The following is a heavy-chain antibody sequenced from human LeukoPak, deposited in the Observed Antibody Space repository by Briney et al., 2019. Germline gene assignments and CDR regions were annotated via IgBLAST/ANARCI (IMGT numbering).Heavy chain of an antibody. Sequence: SETLSLTCDVSGGSISSGGYSWSWIRQPPGKGLEWIGYIYHSGSTYYNPSLKSRVTISVDRSKNQFSLKLSSVTAADTAVYYCARDSGSAFDIWGQGTMVTVSS. CDR3: ARDSGSAFDI. CDR2: IYHSGST. CDR1: GGSISSGGYS. J-gene: IGHJ3*02. V-gene: IGHV4-30-2*01.